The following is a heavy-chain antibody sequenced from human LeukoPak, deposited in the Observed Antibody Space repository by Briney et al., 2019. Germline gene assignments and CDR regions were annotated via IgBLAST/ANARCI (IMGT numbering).Heavy chain of an antibody. V-gene: IGHV3-74*01. CDR2: INSDGSST. CDR1: AFPFSTYT. D-gene: IGHD3-10*02. Sequence: PGGSLRLSCAASAFPFSTYTMHWVRQAPGKGLVWVSRINSDGSSTSYADSVKGRFTISRDNAKNTPYLQMNSLRAEDTAVYYCAELGITMIGGVWGKGTTVTISS. CDR3: AELGITMIGGV. J-gene: IGHJ6*04.